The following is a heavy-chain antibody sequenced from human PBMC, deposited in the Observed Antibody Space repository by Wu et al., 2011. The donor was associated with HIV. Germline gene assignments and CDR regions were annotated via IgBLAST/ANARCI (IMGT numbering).Heavy chain of an antibody. CDR3: ARSDYSNSGGWFDP. J-gene: IGHJ5*02. D-gene: IGHD4-11*01. V-gene: IGHV1-69*15. Sequence: QVQLVQSGAEVKKPGSSVKVSCKASGDTFSRSAISWVRQAPGQGLEWMGRIIPMLATAIYAQKFQGRVTITADESTSTAYMDLSSLRYEDTAVYYCARSDYSNSGGWFDPWGQGTLVTVSS. CDR2: IIPMLATA. CDR1: GDTFSRSA.